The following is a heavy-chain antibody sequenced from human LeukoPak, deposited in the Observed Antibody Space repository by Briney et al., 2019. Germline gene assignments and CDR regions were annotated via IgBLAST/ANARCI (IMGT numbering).Heavy chain of an antibody. V-gene: IGHV1-69*13. D-gene: IGHD2-2*01. Sequence: SVKVSCKASGGTFSSYAISWVRQAPGQGLEWMGGIIPIFGTANYAQKFQGRVTITADESTSTAYMELSSLRSEDTAVYYCARVSRYCSSTSCSDAGYFDYWGQGTLVTVSS. CDR3: ARVSRYCSSTSCSDAGYFDY. CDR2: IIPIFGTA. J-gene: IGHJ4*02. CDR1: GGTFSSYA.